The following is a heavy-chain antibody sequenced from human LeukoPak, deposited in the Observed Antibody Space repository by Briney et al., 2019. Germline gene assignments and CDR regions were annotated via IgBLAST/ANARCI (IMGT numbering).Heavy chain of an antibody. D-gene: IGHD3-22*01. V-gene: IGHV1-69*05. CDR2: IIPIFGTA. CDR3: AREYYYDSSGYTSYYFDY. Sequence: SVKVSCKASGGTFSSYAISWVRQAPGQGLEWMGGIIPIFGTANYAQKFQGRATITTDESTSTAYMELSSLRSEDTAVYYCAREYYYDSSGYTSYYFDYWGQGTLVTVSS. J-gene: IGHJ4*02. CDR1: GGTFSSYA.